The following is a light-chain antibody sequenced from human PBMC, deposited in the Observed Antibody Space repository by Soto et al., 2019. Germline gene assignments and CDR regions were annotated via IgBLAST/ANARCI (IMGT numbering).Light chain of an antibody. CDR1: QSVSGT. CDR3: QQYNNWPRT. Sequence: EIGMTQSPATLSVSVGERATLSCTASQSVSGTLARYQQKPGQAPRLLIYDASTRATGIPARFSGSGSGTEFTLTISSLQPEDFAVYYCQQYNNWPRTFGQGTKVEFK. CDR2: DAS. V-gene: IGKV3-15*01. J-gene: IGKJ1*01.